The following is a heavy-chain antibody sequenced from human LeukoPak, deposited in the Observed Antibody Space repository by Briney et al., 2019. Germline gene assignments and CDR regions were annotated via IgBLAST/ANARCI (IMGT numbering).Heavy chain of an antibody. CDR3: ARAQKRGPYYFDY. D-gene: IGHD5-24*01. J-gene: IGHJ4*02. Sequence: GGSLRLSCAASGFTFSSYGMHWVRQAPGKGLEWVAVISYDGSNKYYADSVKGRFTISRDNSKNTLYLQMNSLRAEDTAVYYCARAQKRGPYYFDYWGQGTLVTVSS. V-gene: IGHV3-30*03. CDR1: GFTFSSYG. CDR2: ISYDGSNK.